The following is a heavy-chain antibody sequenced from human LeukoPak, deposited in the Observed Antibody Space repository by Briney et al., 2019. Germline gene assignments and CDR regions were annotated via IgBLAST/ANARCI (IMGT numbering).Heavy chain of an antibody. CDR1: GFTFSSYG. J-gene: IGHJ4*02. V-gene: IGHV3-30*03. Sequence: GRSLRPSCAASGFTFSSYGMHWVRQAPGKGLEWVAVISYDGSNKYYADSVKGRFTISRDNSKNTLYLQMNSLRAEDTAVYYCAREGPRGNSQFDYWGQGTLVTVSS. CDR2: ISYDGSNK. CDR3: AREGPRGNSQFDY. D-gene: IGHD2/OR15-2a*01.